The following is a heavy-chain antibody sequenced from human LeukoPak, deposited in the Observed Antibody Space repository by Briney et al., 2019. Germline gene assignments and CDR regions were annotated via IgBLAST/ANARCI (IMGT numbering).Heavy chain of an antibody. CDR3: ARGDYYYMDV. CDR2: VYSSGST. J-gene: IGHJ6*03. CDR1: GASISSYY. D-gene: IGHD1-26*01. Sequence: SETLSLTCTVSGASISSYYWTWIRQTPGKGLEWIGCVYSSGSTNYNPSLKSRVTISADTSKNQFSLKLSSVTAADTAVYYCARGDYYYMDVWGKGTTVTVPS. V-gene: IGHV4-59*01.